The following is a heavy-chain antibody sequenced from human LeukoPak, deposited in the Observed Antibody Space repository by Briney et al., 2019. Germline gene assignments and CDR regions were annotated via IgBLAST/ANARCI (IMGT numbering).Heavy chain of an antibody. J-gene: IGHJ3*02. CDR3: ATPYDFWSADYPDAFDI. CDR2: FDPEDGET. Sequence: ASVKVSCKVSGYTLTELSMHWVRQAPGKGLEWMAGFDPEDGETIYAQKFQGRVTMTEDTSTDTAYMELSSLRSEDTAVYYCATPYDFWSADYPDAFDIWGQGTMVTVSS. D-gene: IGHD3-3*01. CDR1: GYTLTELS. V-gene: IGHV1-24*01.